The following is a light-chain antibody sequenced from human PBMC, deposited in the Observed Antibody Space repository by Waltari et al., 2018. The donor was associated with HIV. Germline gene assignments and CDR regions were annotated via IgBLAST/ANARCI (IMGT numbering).Light chain of an antibody. Sequence: QSALTQPASVSGSPGQSITISCTGTSSDVGGYNYVSWYQQHPGKAPKLMIYEVNKRPSGVSNRFSASKSGYTASLTISGLQAEDEADYYCSSYTSGSTIFGGGTKLTVL. CDR3: SSYTSGSTI. CDR2: EVN. J-gene: IGLJ2*01. CDR1: SSDVGGYNY. V-gene: IGLV2-14*01.